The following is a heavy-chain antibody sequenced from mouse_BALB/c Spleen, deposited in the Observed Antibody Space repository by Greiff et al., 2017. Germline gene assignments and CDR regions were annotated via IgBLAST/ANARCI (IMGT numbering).Heavy chain of an antibody. CDR2: INPNNGGT. V-gene: IGHV1-18*01. CDR1: GYTFTDYN. J-gene: IGHJ2*01. Sequence: VQLQQSGPELVKPGASVKIPCKASGYTFTDYNMDWVKQSHGKSLEWIGDINPNNGGTIYNQKFKGKATLTVDKSSSTAYMELRSLTSEDTAVYYCARIYDYALYYFDYWGQGTTLTVSS. CDR3: ARIYDYALYYFDY. D-gene: IGHD2-4*01.